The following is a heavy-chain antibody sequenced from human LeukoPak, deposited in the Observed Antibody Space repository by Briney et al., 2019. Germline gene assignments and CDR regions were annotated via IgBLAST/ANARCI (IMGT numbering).Heavy chain of an antibody. CDR3: VAEYSYDSSGFRF. Sequence: PGGSLRLSCVASGFTFSSAWMNWVRQAPGKGLEWVGRTKGKSDGETTDYAASVKGRFAISRDDSKSTLYLQKDSLKTEDTAVYYCVAEYSYDSSGFRFWGQGTLVTVSS. J-gene: IGHJ4*02. CDR2: TKGKSDGETT. D-gene: IGHD3-22*01. CDR1: GFTFSSAW. V-gene: IGHV3-15*07.